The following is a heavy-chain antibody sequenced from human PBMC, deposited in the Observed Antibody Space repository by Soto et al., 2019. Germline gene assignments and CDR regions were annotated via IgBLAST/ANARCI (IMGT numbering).Heavy chain of an antibody. V-gene: IGHV6-1*01. CDR2: TYYRSKWKN. CDR3: VRGVDSSFDY. Sequence: PSPTLSLTCVISGDSVASNRATWNWVRQSPSRGLEWLGRTYYRSKWKNDYALSVSSRITINPDTSKNQLSLQLSSVTPDDTAIYYCVRGVDSSFDYWGPGPLVTVS. D-gene: IGHD6-13*01. J-gene: IGHJ4*02. CDR1: GDSVASNRAT.